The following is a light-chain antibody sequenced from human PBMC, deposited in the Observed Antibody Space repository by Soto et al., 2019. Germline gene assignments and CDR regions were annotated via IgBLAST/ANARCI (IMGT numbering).Light chain of an antibody. Sequence: QSVLMQPASVSGSPGQSITISCTGTSSDVGDNRYISWYQQHPGKAPKVMIYDVGNRPSGVSNRFSGSKSGNTAALTISGLQVEDEADYYCYSHTSGTRGVFGGGTKLTVL. CDR3: YSHTSGTRGV. V-gene: IGLV2-14*03. CDR2: DVG. CDR1: SSDVGDNRY. J-gene: IGLJ2*01.